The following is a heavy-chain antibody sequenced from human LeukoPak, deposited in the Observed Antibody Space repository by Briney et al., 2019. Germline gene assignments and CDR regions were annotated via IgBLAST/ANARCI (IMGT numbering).Heavy chain of an antibody. CDR2: IYYSGST. D-gene: IGHD3-22*01. CDR1: GGSISSHY. J-gene: IGHJ4*02. Sequence: KPSETLSLTCTVSGGSISSHYWSWIRQPPGKGLEWIGYIYYSGSTNYNPSLKSRVTISVDTSKNQFSLKLSSVTAADTAVYYCARVRGHYDSSGYYYDFDYWGQGTLVTVSS. CDR3: ARVRGHYDSSGYYYDFDY. V-gene: IGHV4-59*11.